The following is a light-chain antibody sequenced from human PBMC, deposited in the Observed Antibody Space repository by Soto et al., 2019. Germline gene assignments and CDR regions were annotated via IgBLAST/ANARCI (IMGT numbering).Light chain of an antibody. CDR1: QSVSSSY. J-gene: IGKJ4*01. CDR2: GAS. Sequence: EIVLTQSPGTLSLSPGERATLSCRASQSVSSSYLAWYQQKPGQAPRLLIYGASRRATGIPDRFSGSGSGTDFTLTISRLEPEDFGVYYCQQYGSSPIAFGGGTKVEIK. V-gene: IGKV3-20*01. CDR3: QQYGSSPIA.